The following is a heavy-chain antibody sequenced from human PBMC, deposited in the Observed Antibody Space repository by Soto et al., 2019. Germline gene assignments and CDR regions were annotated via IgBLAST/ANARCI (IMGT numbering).Heavy chain of an antibody. Sequence: QVPLVQSGAEVKKPGSSVKVSCKASGGTFSSYAISWVRQAPGQGLEWMGGIIPIFGTANYAQKFQGRVTITADESTSTAYREMSSLRSEDTAVYYCARGDYYYGMDVWGQGTTVTVSS. CDR1: GGTFSSYA. J-gene: IGHJ6*02. CDR2: IIPIFGTA. V-gene: IGHV1-69*01. CDR3: ARGDYYYGMDV.